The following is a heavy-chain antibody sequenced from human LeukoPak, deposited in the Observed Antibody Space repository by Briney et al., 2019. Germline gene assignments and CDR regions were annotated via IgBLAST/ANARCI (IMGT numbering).Heavy chain of an antibody. V-gene: IGHV3-30-3*01. CDR2: ISYDGSNK. J-gene: IGHJ5*02. D-gene: IGHD6-13*01. CDR1: GFTFSSYA. CDR3: ARPGIAAAVRGCNWFDP. Sequence: SGGSLRLSCAASGFTFSSYAMHWVRQAPGKGLEWAAVISYDGSNKYYADSVKGRFTISRDNSKNTLYLQMNSLRAEDTAVYYCARPGIAAAVRGCNWFDPWGQGTLVTVSS.